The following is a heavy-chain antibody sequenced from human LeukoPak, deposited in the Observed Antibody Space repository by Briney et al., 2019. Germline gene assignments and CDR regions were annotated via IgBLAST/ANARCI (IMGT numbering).Heavy chain of an antibody. CDR3: ARDMEVVATNAFDI. CDR2: INQAGET. J-gene: IGHJ3*02. CDR1: GSTFSNYW. D-gene: IGHD2-15*01. V-gene: IGHV3-7*01. Sequence: GGSLRLSCAASGSTFSNYWMSWVRQAPGKGLEWVANINQAGETFYVDSVKGRFTISRDNARNSVYLQMNSLRAEDTAVYYCARDMEVVATNAFDIWGQGTMVTVSS.